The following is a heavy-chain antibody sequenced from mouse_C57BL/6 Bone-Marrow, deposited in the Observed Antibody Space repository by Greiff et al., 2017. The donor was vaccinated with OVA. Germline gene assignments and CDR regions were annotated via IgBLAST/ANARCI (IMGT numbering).Heavy chain of an antibody. Sequence: VQLQQSGPELVKPGASVKISCKASGYAFISSWMNWVKQRPGKGLEWIGRIYPGDGDTNYNGKFKGKATLTADKSSSTAYMQLSSLTSEDSAVYFCALTLEPDYWGQGTTLTVSS. CDR1: GYAFISSW. CDR3: ALTLEPDY. V-gene: IGHV1-82*01. D-gene: IGHD2-10*02. CDR2: IYPGDGDT. J-gene: IGHJ2*01.